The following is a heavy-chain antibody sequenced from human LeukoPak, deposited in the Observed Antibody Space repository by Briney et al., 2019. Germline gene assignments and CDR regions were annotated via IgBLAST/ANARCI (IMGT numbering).Heavy chain of an antibody. J-gene: IGHJ2*01. Sequence: SETLSLTCAVSGGSISSGGYSWSWIRQPPGKDLEWIGYIYHSGSTHYNPSLKSRVTISVDRSKNQFSLNLSSVTAADTAVYYCARTKSTVGYWYFDLWGRGTLVTVSS. V-gene: IGHV4-30-2*01. CDR3: ARTKSTVGYWYFDL. CDR1: GGSISSGGYS. D-gene: IGHD4-23*01. CDR2: IYHSGST.